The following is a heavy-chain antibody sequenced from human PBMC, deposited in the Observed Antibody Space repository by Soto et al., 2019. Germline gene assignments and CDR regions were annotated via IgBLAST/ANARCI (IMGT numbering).Heavy chain of an antibody. CDR2: INPNSGGT. J-gene: IGHJ6*03. D-gene: IGHD2-2*01. CDR1: GYTFTGYY. CDR3: ARGVPAAYYYYYMDV. V-gene: IGHV1-2*04. Sequence: ASVKVSCKASGYTFTGYYMHWVRQAPGQGLEWMGWINPNSGGTNYAQKFQGWVTMTRDTSISTAYMELSRLRSDDTAVYYCARGVPAAYYYYYMDVWGKGTTVTVSS.